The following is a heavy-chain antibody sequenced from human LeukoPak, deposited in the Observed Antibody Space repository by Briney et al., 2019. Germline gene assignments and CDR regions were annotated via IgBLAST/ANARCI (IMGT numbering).Heavy chain of an antibody. CDR2: IIPILGIA. D-gene: IGHD3-10*01. V-gene: IGHV1-69*04. CDR3: ASTGITMVRGVMNYFDY. CDR1: GGTFSSYA. J-gene: IGHJ4*02. Sequence: GASVKVSCKASGGTFSSYAISWVRQAPGQGLEWMGRIIPILGIANYAQKFQGGVTITADKSTSTAYMELSSLRSEDTAVYYCASTGITMVRGVMNYFDYWGQGTLVSVCS.